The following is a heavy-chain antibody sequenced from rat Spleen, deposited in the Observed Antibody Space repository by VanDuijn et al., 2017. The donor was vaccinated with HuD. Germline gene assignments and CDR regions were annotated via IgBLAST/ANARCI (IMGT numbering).Heavy chain of an antibody. CDR1: GFTFSDYY. V-gene: IGHV5-20*01. D-gene: IGHD5-1*01. CDR3: AREQGALLDY. J-gene: IGHJ2*01. CDR2: ISYDGGST. Sequence: EVQLVESGGVLVQPGRSMKLSCAASGFTFSDYYMAWVLQAPTKGLEWVASISYDGGSTYYRDSVKGRFTISRDNAKSTLYLQMDSLRSEDTATYYCAREQGALLDYWGQGVMVTVSS.